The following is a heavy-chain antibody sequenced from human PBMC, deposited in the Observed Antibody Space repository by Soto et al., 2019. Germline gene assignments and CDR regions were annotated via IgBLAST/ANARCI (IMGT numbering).Heavy chain of an antibody. V-gene: IGHV4-59*12. D-gene: IGHD5-12*01. CDR2: IYYSGST. Sequence: SETQSLTSTVSGGNIRSYGWSWIRQPPGKGLEWIGYIYYSGSTNYNPSLKSRVTISVDTSKNQFSLKLSSVTAADTALYYCARGPRDGYNPGYFDYWGQGPLVTVSS. CDR3: ARGPRDGYNPGYFDY. CDR1: GGNIRSYG. J-gene: IGHJ4*02.